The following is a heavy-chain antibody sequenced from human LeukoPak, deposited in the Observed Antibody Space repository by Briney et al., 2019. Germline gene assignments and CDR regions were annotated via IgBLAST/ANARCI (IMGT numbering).Heavy chain of an antibody. CDR1: GFTVSSNY. Sequence: GGSLRLSCVASGFTVSSNYMSWVRQAPGKGLEWVSGVSGSSSYIYYADSVKGRFTISRDNAKNSLYLQMNSLRAEDTAVYYCARSPYDSSGYYSWWGQGTLVTVSS. CDR3: ARSPYDSSGYYSW. V-gene: IGHV3-21*01. D-gene: IGHD3-22*01. CDR2: VSGSSSYI. J-gene: IGHJ4*02.